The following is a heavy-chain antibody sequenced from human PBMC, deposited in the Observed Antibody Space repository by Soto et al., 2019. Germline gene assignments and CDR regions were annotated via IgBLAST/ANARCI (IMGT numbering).Heavy chain of an antibody. CDR1: GGTFSSYA. V-gene: IGHV1-69*13. J-gene: IGHJ4*02. D-gene: IGHD1-26*01. CDR3: ARDRASGSYPYFDY. Sequence: SVKVSCKASGGTFSSYAISWVRQAPGQGLEWMGGIIPIFGTANYAQKFQGRVTITADEFTSTAYMELSSLRSEDTAVYYCARDRASGSYPYFDYWGQGTLVTVSS. CDR2: IIPIFGTA.